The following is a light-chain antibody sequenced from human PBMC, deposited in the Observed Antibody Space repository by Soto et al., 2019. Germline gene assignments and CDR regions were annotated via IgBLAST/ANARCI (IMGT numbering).Light chain of an antibody. Sequence: DIVLTQSPATLSVSPGDRATLSCRASQSVSSYLAWYQQKNGQAPRLLIYGVSTRDTGIPARFSGSGSGTEFTLIISRLQSEDFELYYCQQYNSWPRTFGGGTKVDIK. J-gene: IGKJ4*01. V-gene: IGKV3-15*01. CDR2: GVS. CDR1: QSVSSY. CDR3: QQYNSWPRT.